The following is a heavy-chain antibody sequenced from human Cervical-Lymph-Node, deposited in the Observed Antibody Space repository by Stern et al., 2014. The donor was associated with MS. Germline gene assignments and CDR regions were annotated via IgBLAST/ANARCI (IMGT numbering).Heavy chain of an antibody. CDR3: TRQGPSPLDDFDY. CDR1: GFTFTDSG. CDR2: LRSKAHSYAT. J-gene: IGHJ4*02. Sequence: MQLVQPGGGLVQPGGSLKLSCAASGFTFTDSGIHWVRQASGKGLEWVGRLRSKAHSYATLYAASVRDRFTISRDDSKNTAYLQMNSLKTEDTAVYYCTRQGPSPLDDFDYWGQGTLVTVSS. V-gene: IGHV3-73*01.